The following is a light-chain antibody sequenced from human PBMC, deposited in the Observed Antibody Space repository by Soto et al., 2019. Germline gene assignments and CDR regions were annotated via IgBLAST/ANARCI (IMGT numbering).Light chain of an antibody. CDR3: QSYDSSNQIVV. V-gene: IGLV6-57*04. Sequence: NFMLTQPHSVSESPGKTVTISCTRSSGSIASNYVQWYQQRPGSAPTTVIYEDNQRPSGIPDRFSGSIDSSSNSASLTISGLKTEVEADYYCQSYDSSNQIVVFGGGTKVTVL. J-gene: IGLJ2*01. CDR2: EDN. CDR1: SGSIASNY.